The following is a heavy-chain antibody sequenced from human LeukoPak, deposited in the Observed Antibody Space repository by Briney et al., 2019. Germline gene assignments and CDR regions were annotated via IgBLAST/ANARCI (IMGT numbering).Heavy chain of an antibody. CDR3: ARDWTNFWTGIYKWFDP. Sequence: SQTLSLTCTVSGGSISSSHHYWGWIRQPPGKGLEWIGSIYYTGSTYYNPSLKSRVTISVDTSKNQFSLRLSSVTAADTAVYYCARDWTNFWTGIYKWFDPWGQGTLVTVSS. J-gene: IGHJ5*02. CDR1: GGSISSSHHY. V-gene: IGHV4-39*07. CDR2: IYYTGST. D-gene: IGHD3/OR15-3a*01.